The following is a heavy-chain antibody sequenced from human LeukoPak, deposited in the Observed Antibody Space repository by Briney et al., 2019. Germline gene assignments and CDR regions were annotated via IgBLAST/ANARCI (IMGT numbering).Heavy chain of an antibody. CDR3: APRIVVVVAAQGGY. D-gene: IGHD2-15*01. Sequence: GGSLRLSCAASGFTVSSNYMSWVRQAPGKGLEWVAVISYDGSNKYYADSVKGRFTISRDNSKNTLYLQMNSLRAEDTAVYYCAPRIVVVVAAQGGYWGQGTLVTVSS. CDR2: ISYDGSNK. J-gene: IGHJ4*02. CDR1: GFTVSSNY. V-gene: IGHV3-30*03.